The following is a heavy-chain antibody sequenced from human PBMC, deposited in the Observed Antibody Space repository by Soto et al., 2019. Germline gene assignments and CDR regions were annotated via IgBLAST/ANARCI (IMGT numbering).Heavy chain of an antibody. CDR2: ISGSGGST. J-gene: IGHJ5*02. V-gene: IGHV3-23*01. D-gene: IGHD2-15*01. Sequence: GSLRLSCAASGFTFSSYAMSWVRQAPGRGLEWVSAISGSGGSTYYADSVKGRFTISRDNSKNTLYLQMNSLRAEDTAVYYCAKDCSGGSCYGNWFDPWGQGTLVTVSS. CDR1: GFTFSSYA. CDR3: AKDCSGGSCYGNWFDP.